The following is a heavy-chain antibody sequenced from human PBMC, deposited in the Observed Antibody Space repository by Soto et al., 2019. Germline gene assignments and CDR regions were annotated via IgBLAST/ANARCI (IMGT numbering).Heavy chain of an antibody. V-gene: IGHV3-48*03. Sequence: GGSLRLSCAASGFTFSSYEMNWVRQAPGKGLEWVSYISSSGSTIYYADSVKGRVTISRDNAKNSLYLQMNSLRAEDTAVYYCARGSHDFWSGSFDYWGQGTLVTVSS. D-gene: IGHD3-3*01. CDR2: ISSSGSTI. CDR3: ARGSHDFWSGSFDY. J-gene: IGHJ4*02. CDR1: GFTFSSYE.